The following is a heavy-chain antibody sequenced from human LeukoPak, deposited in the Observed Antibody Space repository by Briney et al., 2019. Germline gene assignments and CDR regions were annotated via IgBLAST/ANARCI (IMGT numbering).Heavy chain of an antibody. Sequence: PGGSLRLSCAASGFTFSSYGMHWVRQAPGKGLEWVAVIWYDGSNKYYADSVKGRFTISRDNSKNTLYLQMNSLRAEDTAVYYCARWGVAAAGPITYYYYYMDDWGKGTTVTVSS. V-gene: IGHV3-33*01. CDR2: IWYDGSNK. D-gene: IGHD6-13*01. CDR3: ARWGVAAAGPITYYYYYMDD. CDR1: GFTFSSYG. J-gene: IGHJ6*03.